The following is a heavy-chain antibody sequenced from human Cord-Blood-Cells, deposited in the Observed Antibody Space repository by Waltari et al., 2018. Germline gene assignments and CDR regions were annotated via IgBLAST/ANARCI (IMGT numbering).Heavy chain of an antibody. J-gene: IGHJ5*02. D-gene: IGHD2-2*01. Sequence: QVQLVQSGAEVKKPGSSVKVSCKASGGAFSSYAISWVRQAPGQGLEWMGRIIPILGIANYAQKFQGRVTITADKSTSTAYMELSSLRSEDTAVYYCARDPQGYCSSTSCYPWGQGTLVTVSS. CDR3: ARDPQGYCSSTSCYP. V-gene: IGHV1-69*09. CDR1: GGAFSSYA. CDR2: IIPILGIA.